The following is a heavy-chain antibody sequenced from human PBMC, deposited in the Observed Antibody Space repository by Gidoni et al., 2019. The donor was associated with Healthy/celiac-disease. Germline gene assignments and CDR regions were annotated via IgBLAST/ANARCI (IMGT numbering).Heavy chain of an antibody. D-gene: IGHD3-22*01. V-gene: IGHV4-39*07. Sequence: QLQLQESGPGLVKPSETLSLTCTVSGGSISSSSYYWGWIRQPPGKGLEWIGSIYYSGSTYYNPSLKSRVTISVDTSKNQFSLKLSSVTAADTAVYYCARGGYDSSGLDAFDIWGQGTMVTVSP. CDR1: GGSISSSSYY. CDR3: ARGGYDSSGLDAFDI. J-gene: IGHJ3*02. CDR2: IYYSGST.